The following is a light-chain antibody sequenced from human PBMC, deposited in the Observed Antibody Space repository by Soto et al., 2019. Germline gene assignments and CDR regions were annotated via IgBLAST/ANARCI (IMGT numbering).Light chain of an antibody. CDR2: SNN. CDR1: SSNIGTNT. CDR3: ASWDDSLNGPV. J-gene: IGLJ2*01. Sequence: SVLTQPPSASGTPGQRVTISCPGSSSNIGTNTVNWYQHLPGTAPKLLIYSNNQRPSGVPDRFSGSKSATSASLAISGLQSEDEADYYCASWDDSLNGPVFGGGTNLTVL. V-gene: IGLV1-44*01.